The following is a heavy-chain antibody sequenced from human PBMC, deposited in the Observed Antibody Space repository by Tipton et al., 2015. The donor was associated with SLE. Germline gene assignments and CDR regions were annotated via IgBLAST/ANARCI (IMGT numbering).Heavy chain of an antibody. D-gene: IGHD1-26*01. CDR1: GGSISSGSYY. CDR3: ARGGGSYYDY. Sequence: TLSLTCTVSGGSISSGSYYWSWIRQPAGKGLEWSGHIYASGSTNYNPSLKSRVAMSVDTSMNQFSPRVNSVTAADTAVYYCARGGGSYYDYWGQGTLVTVSS. V-gene: IGHV4-61*09. J-gene: IGHJ4*02. CDR2: IYASGST.